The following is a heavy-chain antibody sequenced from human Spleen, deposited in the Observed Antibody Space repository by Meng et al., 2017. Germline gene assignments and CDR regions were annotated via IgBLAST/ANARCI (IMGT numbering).Heavy chain of an antibody. J-gene: IGHJ4*02. CDR1: GLPFSNAW. CDR2: IKSKTDGETR. V-gene: IGHV3-15*01. CDR3: GVDFWC. Sequence: EVELVEWGGGCVKPGGSLTLSCEGTGLPFSNAWMSWVRQASGKGLEWVGRIKSKTDGETRDYAAPVKDRFFISRDDSINTVYLQMRSLQTEETAIYYCGVDFWCWGQGTLVTVSS. D-gene: IGHD3-3*01.